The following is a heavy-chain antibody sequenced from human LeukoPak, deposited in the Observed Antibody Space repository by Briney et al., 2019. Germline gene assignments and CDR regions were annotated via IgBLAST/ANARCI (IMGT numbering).Heavy chain of an antibody. J-gene: IGHJ4*02. CDR3: AKESLRVVPSATFDY. CDR2: ISGSGGST. Sequence: GGTMRLSCAASGLTFSSYGMRWVRQAPGKGLEWVSAISGSGGSTYYADSVKGRFTISRDNSKNTLYLQMHSLRAKDTAVYYCAKESLRVVPSATFDYWGQGTLVTVSS. D-gene: IGHD2-2*01. CDR1: GLTFSSYG. V-gene: IGHV3-23*01.